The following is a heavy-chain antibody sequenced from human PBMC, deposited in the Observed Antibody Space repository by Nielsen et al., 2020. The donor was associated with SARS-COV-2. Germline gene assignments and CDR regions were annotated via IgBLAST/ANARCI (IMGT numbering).Heavy chain of an antibody. CDR1: GGSISSSSYY. D-gene: IGHD3-10*01. Sequence: SETLSLTCTVSGGSISSSSYYWGWIRQPPGKGLEWIGSIYYSGSTYYNPSLKSRVTISVDTSKNQFSLKLSSATAADTAVYYCARHVLLWFGELYYFDYWGQGTLVTVSS. CDR3: ARHVLLWFGELYYFDY. V-gene: IGHV4-39*01. J-gene: IGHJ4*02. CDR2: IYYSGST.